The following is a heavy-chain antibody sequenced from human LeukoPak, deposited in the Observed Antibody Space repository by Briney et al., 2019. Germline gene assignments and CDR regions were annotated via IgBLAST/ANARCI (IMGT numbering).Heavy chain of an antibody. J-gene: IGHJ5*02. V-gene: IGHV1-69*01. Sequence: SVKVSCKASGGTFSSYAISWVRQAPGQGLEWMGGIIPIFGTANYAQKFQGRVTITADVSTSTAYMELSSLRSEDTAVYYCARCPGLRYFDWLHNWFDPWGQGTLVTVSS. CDR1: GGTFSSYA. D-gene: IGHD3-9*01. CDR2: IIPIFGTA. CDR3: ARCPGLRYFDWLHNWFDP.